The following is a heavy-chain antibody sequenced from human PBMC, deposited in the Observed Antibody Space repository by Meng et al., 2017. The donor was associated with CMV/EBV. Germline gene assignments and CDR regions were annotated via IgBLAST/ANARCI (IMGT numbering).Heavy chain of an antibody. CDR1: GYTFTSYG. J-gene: IGHJ5*02. CDR2: ISAYNGNT. D-gene: IGHD3-22*01. V-gene: IGHV1-18*01. CDR3: ARVTRSITMIVVDMNWFDP. Sequence: ASVKVSCKASGYTFTSYGISWVRQAPGQGLEWMGWISAYNGNTDYAQKLQGRVTMTTDTSTSTAYMELRSLRSDDTAVYYCARVTRSITMIVVDMNWFDPWGQGTLVTVSS.